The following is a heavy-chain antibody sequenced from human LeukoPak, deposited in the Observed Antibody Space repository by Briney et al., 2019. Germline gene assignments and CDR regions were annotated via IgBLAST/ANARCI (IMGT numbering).Heavy chain of an antibody. J-gene: IGHJ5*02. CDR1: GYTFISYG. V-gene: IGHV1-3*03. D-gene: IGHD2-2*01. CDR3: AREGTTSWDRFNWFDP. CDR2: ISTGNGDT. Sequence: ASVKVSCKTSGYTFISYGLHWVRQAPGQRLEWMGGISTGNGDTRYSEKFQGRVTFTRDTSASTAYMELSSLTSEDMAVYYCAREGTTSWDRFNWFDPWGQGTLVTVSS.